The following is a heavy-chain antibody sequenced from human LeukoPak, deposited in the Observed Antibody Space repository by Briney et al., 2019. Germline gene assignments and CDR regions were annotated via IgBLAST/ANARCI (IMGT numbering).Heavy chain of an antibody. CDR3: ARGGYSSSWYNPHDAFDI. CDR1: GFTVSSNY. D-gene: IGHD6-13*01. CDR2: IYSGGST. J-gene: IGHJ3*02. Sequence: GGSLRLSCAASGFTVSSNYMSWVRQAPGKELEWVSVIYSGGSTFYADSVKGRFTISRDNSKNTLYLQMNSLRSDDTAVYYCARGGYSSSWYNPHDAFDIWGQGTMVTVSS. V-gene: IGHV3-53*05.